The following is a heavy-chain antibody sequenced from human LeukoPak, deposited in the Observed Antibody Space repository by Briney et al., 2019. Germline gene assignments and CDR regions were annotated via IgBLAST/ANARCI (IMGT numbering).Heavy chain of an antibody. Sequence: SGGSLRLSCAASGFTFSNYWMHWVRQAPGKGLVWVSRINSDGSSTTSADSVKGRFTISRDNAKNTLYRQMNSLRAEDTAVYYCAKGGATVIDYWGQGTLVTDSS. CDR3: AKGGATVIDY. CDR2: INSDGSST. CDR1: GFTFSNYW. J-gene: IGHJ4*02. D-gene: IGHD4-17*01. V-gene: IGHV3-74*01.